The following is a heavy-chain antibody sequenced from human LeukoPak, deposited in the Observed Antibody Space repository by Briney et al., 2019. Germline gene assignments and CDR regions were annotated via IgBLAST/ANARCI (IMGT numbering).Heavy chain of an antibody. D-gene: IGHD3-22*01. Sequence: SQTLSLTCAVSGGSISSGGYSWSWIRQPPGKGLEWIGYIYHSGSTYYNPSLKSRVTISVDRSKNQFSLKLSSVTAADTAVYYCARGPYCYDSSGYGFDYWGQGTLVTVSS. CDR3: ARGPYCYDSSGYGFDY. CDR2: IYHSGST. J-gene: IGHJ4*02. V-gene: IGHV4-30-2*01. CDR1: GGSISSGGYS.